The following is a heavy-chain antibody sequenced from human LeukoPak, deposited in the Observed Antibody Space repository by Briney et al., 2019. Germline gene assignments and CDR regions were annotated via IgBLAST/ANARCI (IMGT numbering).Heavy chain of an antibody. CDR2: IYYSGST. Sequence: SETLSLTCTVSGDSISSYYWSWIRQPPGKGLEWIGYIYYSGSTNYNPSLKSRVTISVDTSKNQFSLKLSSVTAADTAVYYCARQVDTAMDYYYYMDVWGKGTTVTVSS. J-gene: IGHJ6*03. D-gene: IGHD5-18*01. CDR3: ARQVDTAMDYYYYMDV. CDR1: GDSISSYY. V-gene: IGHV4-59*08.